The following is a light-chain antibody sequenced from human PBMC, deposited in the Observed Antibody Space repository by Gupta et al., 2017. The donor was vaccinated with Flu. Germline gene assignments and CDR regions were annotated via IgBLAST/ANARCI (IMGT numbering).Light chain of an antibody. CDR3: QSADSSGTYVV. J-gene: IGLJ2*01. CDR1: ALPKHF. Sequence: SSELTQSPSVSVSPGQTARITCSGDALPKHFAYWYQQKPGQAPVLVMYKDTERPSGIPERFSGSSSGTTVTLTIRGIQAEDEGDYYCQSADSSGTYVVFGGGTKLTVL. V-gene: IGLV3-25*02. CDR2: KDT.